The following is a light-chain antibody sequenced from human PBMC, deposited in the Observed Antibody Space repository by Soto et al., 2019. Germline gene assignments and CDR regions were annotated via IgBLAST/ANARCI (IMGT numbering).Light chain of an antibody. J-gene: IGLJ1*01. CDR2: GNT. CDR3: QSYDRGLTGV. V-gene: IGLV1-40*01. Sequence: QSVLTQPPSVSGAPGQRITISCTGSSSNIGADFDVYWYQQLPGAAPKLLIYGNTNRPSGVPDRFSGSKSGTSASLAITGLQAEDEADYYCQSYDRGLTGVFGTGTKVTVL. CDR1: SSNIGADFD.